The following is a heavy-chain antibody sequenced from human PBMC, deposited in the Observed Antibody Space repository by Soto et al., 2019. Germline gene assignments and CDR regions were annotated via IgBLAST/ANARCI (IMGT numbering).Heavy chain of an antibody. CDR3: ARESEQWLNNRAEYFQH. CDR1: GFTFSSYA. Sequence: QVQLVESGGGVVQPGRSLRLSCAASGFTFSSYAMHWVRQAPGKGLEWVAVISYDVSNKYYADSVKGRFTISRDNSKNTLYVQMNSLRAEDTAVYYCARESEQWLNNRAEYFQHWGQGTMVTVSS. CDR2: ISYDVSNK. D-gene: IGHD6-19*01. V-gene: IGHV3-30-3*01. J-gene: IGHJ1*01.